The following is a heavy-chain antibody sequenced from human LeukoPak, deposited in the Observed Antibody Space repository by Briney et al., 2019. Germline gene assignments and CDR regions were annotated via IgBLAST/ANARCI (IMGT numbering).Heavy chain of an antibody. V-gene: IGHV4-4*09. D-gene: IGHD6-13*01. CDR1: GDSISSYY. CDR2: IYTSGST. CDR3: ARRAVWYGTIDY. J-gene: IGHJ4*02. Sequence: SETLSLTCSVSGDSISSYYWSWIRQPPGKGLEWIGYIYTSGSTNYNPSLKSRVTISVDTSKNQFSLKLSSVTAADTAVYYCARRAVWYGTIDYWGQGTLVTVYS.